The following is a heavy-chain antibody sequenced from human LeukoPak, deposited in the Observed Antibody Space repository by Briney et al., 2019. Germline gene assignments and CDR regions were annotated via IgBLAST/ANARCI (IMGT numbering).Heavy chain of an antibody. J-gene: IGHJ4*02. V-gene: IGHV4-30-4*01. Sequence: SQTLSLTCTVSGGSISSGDNYWSWIRQPPGKGLEWIGYIHYTGSTYYNPSLKSRVTISVDTSKSHFSLRLSSVTAADTAVYYCGRGELLYDYWGQGTLVTVSS. CDR3: GRGELLYDY. CDR1: GGSISSGDNY. CDR2: IHYTGST. D-gene: IGHD2-15*01.